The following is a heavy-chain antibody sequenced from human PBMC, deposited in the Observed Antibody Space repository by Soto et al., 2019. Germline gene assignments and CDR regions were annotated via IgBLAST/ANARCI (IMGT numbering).Heavy chain of an antibody. CDR1: GFSFSTYW. CDR2: INSDGSGI. J-gene: IGHJ4*02. CDR3: ARYSSDSHAVDY. Sequence: GGSLRLSCAASGFSFSTYWMHWVRQVPGKGLLWVSRINSDGSGISYADSVKGRFTISRDNANNTLYLQMNSLRVEDTAVYYCARYSSDSHAVDYWGQGILVTVSS. V-gene: IGHV3-74*01. D-gene: IGHD3-22*01.